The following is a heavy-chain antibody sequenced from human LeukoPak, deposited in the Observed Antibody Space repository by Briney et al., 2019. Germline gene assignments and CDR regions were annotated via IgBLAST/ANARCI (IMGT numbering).Heavy chain of an antibody. CDR3: ARDSYYGSGSYYRYTFDY. J-gene: IGHJ4*02. CDR1: GFTFSSYW. D-gene: IGHD3-10*01. CDR2: INSDGSST. V-gene: IGHV3-74*01. Sequence: GGSLRLSCAASGFTFSSYWMHWVRHAPGKGLVWVSRINSDGSSTSYADSVKGRFTISRDNAKNTLYLQMNSLRAEDTAVYYCARDSYYGSGSYYRYTFDYWGQGTLVTVSS.